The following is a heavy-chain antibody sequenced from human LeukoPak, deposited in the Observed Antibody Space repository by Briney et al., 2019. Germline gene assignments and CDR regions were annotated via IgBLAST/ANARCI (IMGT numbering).Heavy chain of an antibody. Sequence: GGSVRLSCGASGFTFSSYSMNWVRQAPGKGLEWVSYIGSSGNYIYYADSVNGRFPNSRDNAQNSLYLQMISLRGEDTAVYYCARDLSQGATTNTNGYFDYWGQGALVTVSS. CDR1: GFTFSSYS. CDR2: IGSSGNYI. D-gene: IGHD2-8*01. CDR3: ARDLSQGATTNTNGYFDY. V-gene: IGHV3-21*04. J-gene: IGHJ4*02.